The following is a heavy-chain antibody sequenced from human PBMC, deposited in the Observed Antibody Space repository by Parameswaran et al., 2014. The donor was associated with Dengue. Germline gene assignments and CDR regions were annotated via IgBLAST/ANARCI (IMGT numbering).Heavy chain of an antibody. J-gene: IGHJ5*02. V-gene: IGHV1-46*01. CDR2: INPSGGYT. D-gene: IGHD1-26*01. CDR3: ARDDSGNWNNNWFDP. Sequence: WVRQAPGQGLEWMGKINPSGGYTSYAQSFQGRVTMTRDTSTSTVYMEMSGLTSEDTAVYFCARDDSGNWNNNWFDPWGQGTLVTVSS.